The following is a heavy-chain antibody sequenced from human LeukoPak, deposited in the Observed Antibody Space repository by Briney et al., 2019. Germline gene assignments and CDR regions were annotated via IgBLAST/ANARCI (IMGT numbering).Heavy chain of an antibody. V-gene: IGHV3-23*01. D-gene: IGHD3-3*01. CDR3: ASYDFWSGYTGY. CDR2: ISGSGGST. CDR1: GFTFSSYA. Sequence: GGSLRLSCAASGFTFSSYAMSWVRQAPGKGLEWVSAISGSGGSTYYADSVKGRFTISRDNSKNTLYLQMNSLRAEDTAVYYCASYDFWSGYTGYWGQGTLVTVSS. J-gene: IGHJ4*02.